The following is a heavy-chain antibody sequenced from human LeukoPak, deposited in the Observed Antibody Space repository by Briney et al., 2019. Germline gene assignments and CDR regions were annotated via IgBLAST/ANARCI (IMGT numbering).Heavy chain of an antibody. Sequence: PSETLSLTXAVYGGSFSGYYWSWIRQPPGKGLEWIGEINHSGSTNYNASLRSRVTISVDTSKNQFSLKLNSVTAADTAVFYCARGRGYNAFDYWGQGTLVTVSS. CDR2: INHSGST. J-gene: IGHJ4*02. CDR1: GGSFSGYY. CDR3: ARGRGYNAFDY. D-gene: IGHD5-24*01. V-gene: IGHV4-34*01.